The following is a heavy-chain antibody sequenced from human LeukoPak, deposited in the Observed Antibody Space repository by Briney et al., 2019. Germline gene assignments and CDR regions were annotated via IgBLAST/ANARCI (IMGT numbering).Heavy chain of an antibody. CDR3: ARGAVVLAAFDN. CDR1: GDSISSGYY. D-gene: IGHD2-15*01. CDR2: IYYGGST. V-gene: IGHV4-31*03. J-gene: IGHJ4*02. Sequence: SQTLSLTCIVSGDSISSGYYLSWIRPLPGEGLEWIGYIYYGGSTFYSPSLKSRVPISVDPSKNQFSLELSPVTAADTAVYYCARGAVVLAAFDNWGQGTLVTVSS.